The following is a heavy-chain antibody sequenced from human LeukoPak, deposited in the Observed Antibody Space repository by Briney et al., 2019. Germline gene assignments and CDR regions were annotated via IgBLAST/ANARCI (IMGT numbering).Heavy chain of an antibody. D-gene: IGHD6-13*01. Sequence: GGSLRLSRAASVFTVRSNYMSWVRQAPGKGLEWVSVIYSGGRKYYAASVKGRFTISRDNSKNTLYLQMNSLRGEDTAVYYCVRGAYSSSWLNFDYWGQGSLVTVSS. V-gene: IGHV3-66*01. J-gene: IGHJ4*02. CDR1: VFTVRSNY. CDR3: VRGAYSSSWLNFDY. CDR2: IYSGGRK.